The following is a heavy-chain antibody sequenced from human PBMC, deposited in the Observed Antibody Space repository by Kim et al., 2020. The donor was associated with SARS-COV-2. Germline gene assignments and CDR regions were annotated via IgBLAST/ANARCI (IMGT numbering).Heavy chain of an antibody. Sequence: ASVKVSCKASGYDFTTYGVNWVRQAPGQGLEWMGWTNADNSNTNYAQKFQGKFTMSTDTSTSTAYMEVRSLRSDDTAVYYCARDPHYGSGNYRRSGDFEYWGQGTLVIVTS. J-gene: IGHJ4*02. CDR3: ARDPHYGSGNYRRSGDFEY. D-gene: IGHD3-10*01. CDR2: TNADNSNT. CDR1: GYDFTTYG. V-gene: IGHV1-18*04.